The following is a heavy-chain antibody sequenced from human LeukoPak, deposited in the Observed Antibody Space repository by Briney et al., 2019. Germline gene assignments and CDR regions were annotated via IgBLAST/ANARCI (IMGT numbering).Heavy chain of an antibody. J-gene: IGHJ4*02. CDR1: GGSFNEYS. CDR3: ARESNHYGSGTYSAFDY. V-gene: IGHV4-34*01. D-gene: IGHD3-10*01. Sequence: SETLSLTCAVYGGSFNEYSWNWIRQSPGKGLEWIGEINHAGNTNYNPSLDSRVTISVDTSKSQLSLNLTSLTAADTAIYFCARESNHYGSGTYSAFDYWGQGTLVTVSS. CDR2: INHAGNT.